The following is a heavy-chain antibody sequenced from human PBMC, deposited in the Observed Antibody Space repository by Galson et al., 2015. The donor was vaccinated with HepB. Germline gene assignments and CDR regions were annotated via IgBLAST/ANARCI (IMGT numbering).Heavy chain of an antibody. V-gene: IGHV3-11*06. J-gene: IGHJ4*02. CDR3: ASTDSGSYKRFGH. Sequence: SLRLSCAASGFTFSDYYMSWIRQAPGKGLEWVSYISSSYSYTNYADAVKDRFTISRDNAKNSLYLQMNSLRAEDTAVYYCASTDSGSYKRFGHWGQGTLVTVSS. CDR1: GFTFSDYY. CDR2: ISSSYSYT. D-gene: IGHD1-26*01.